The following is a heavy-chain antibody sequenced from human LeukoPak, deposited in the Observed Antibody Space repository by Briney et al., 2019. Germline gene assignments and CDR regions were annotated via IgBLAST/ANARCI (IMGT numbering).Heavy chain of an antibody. CDR3: ARDGTPRTDY. V-gene: IGHV3-48*03. Sequence: GGPLRLSCAASGFTFSSYEMNWVRQAPGKGLEWVSYISSTGSLKYYADSVKGRFTISRDNVRNSLYLQMNSLRVEDTAVYYCARDGTPRTDYWGQGTLVTVSS. D-gene: IGHD1-26*01. CDR1: GFTFSSYE. J-gene: IGHJ4*02. CDR2: ISSTGSLK.